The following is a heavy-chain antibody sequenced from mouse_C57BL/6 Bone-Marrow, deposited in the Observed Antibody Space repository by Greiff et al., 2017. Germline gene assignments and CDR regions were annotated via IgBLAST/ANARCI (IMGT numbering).Heavy chain of an antibody. CDR2: IDPSDSYT. V-gene: IGHV1-50*01. Sequence: QVQLQQPGAELVKPGASVKLSCKASGYTFTSYWMQWVKQRPGQGLEWIGEIDPSDSYTNYNQKFKGKATLTVDTSSSTAYMQLSSLTSEDSAVYYCARSRDYLAWFAYWGQGTLVTVSA. CDR1: GYTFTSYW. J-gene: IGHJ3*01. CDR3: ARSRDYLAWFAY. D-gene: IGHD1-1*02.